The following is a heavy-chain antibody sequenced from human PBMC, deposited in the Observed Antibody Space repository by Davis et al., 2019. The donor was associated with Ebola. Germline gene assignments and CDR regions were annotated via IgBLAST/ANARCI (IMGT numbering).Heavy chain of an antibody. J-gene: IGHJ4*02. V-gene: IGHV3-23*01. CDR3: AKSADLES. Sequence: ACPWVSFNSHALPWVRQAPGKGLEWVSSSGTGGNTYYADSVKGRFTISRDNSKSTLYLQMNSLRAEDTATYFCAKSADLESWGQGTLVTVSS. CDR2: SGTGGNT. CDR1: WVSFNSHA.